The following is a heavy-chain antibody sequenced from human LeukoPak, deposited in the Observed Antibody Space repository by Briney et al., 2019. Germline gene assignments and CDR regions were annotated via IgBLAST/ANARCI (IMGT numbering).Heavy chain of an antibody. V-gene: IGHV5-51*01. CDR2: FYPGDSDT. Sequence: GESLKISCKGSGYSFTNEWIGWVRQQPGKGLEWMGIFYPGDSDTRYSPSFQGQVTISADKFISTAYLQWSSLKASDTAMYYFASPLTSTSGWLYWGQGTLVTVSS. D-gene: IGHD6-19*01. CDR1: GYSFTNEW. J-gene: IGHJ4*02. CDR3: ASPLTSTSGWLY.